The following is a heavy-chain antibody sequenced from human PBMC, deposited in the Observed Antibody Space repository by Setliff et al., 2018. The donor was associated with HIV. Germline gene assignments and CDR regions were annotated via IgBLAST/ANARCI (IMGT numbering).Heavy chain of an antibody. CDR3: ARELPGPPGALDI. V-gene: IGHV3-30*04. CDR1: GFTFSNSA. J-gene: IGHJ3*02. CDR2: ISYDGSNK. Sequence: GGSLRLSCAASGFTFSNSAMHWVRQAPGKGPGWVAGISYDGSNKYYTDSVKGRFTISRDNSKNTLYLHMNSLRAEDSAVYYCARELPGPPGALDIWGHGAMVTVSS. D-gene: IGHD7-27*01.